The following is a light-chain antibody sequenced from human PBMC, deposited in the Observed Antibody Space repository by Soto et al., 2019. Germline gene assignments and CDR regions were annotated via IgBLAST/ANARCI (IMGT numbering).Light chain of an antibody. CDR3: QSADSSGTSHVV. Sequence: SYELTQPPSVSVSPGQTARITCSGDALPKQYAYWYQQKPGQAPVLVIYKDSERPSGIPERFSGSSSGTTVTLTISGVQAEDEADDYCQSADSSGTSHVVFGGGTKLTVL. CDR1: ALPKQY. CDR2: KDS. J-gene: IGLJ2*01. V-gene: IGLV3-25*03.